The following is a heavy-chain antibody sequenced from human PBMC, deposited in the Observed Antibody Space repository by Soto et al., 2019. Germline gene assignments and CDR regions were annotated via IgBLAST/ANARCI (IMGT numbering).Heavy chain of an antibody. D-gene: IGHD3-3*01. CDR3: ARGRGTYDFWSGSSLRWFDP. Sequence: SETLSLTCAVYGGSFSGYYWSWIRQPPGKGLEWIGEINHSGSTNYNPSLKSRVTISVDTSKNQFSLKLSSVTAADTAVYYCARGRGTYDFWSGSSLRWFDPWGQGTLVTVSS. J-gene: IGHJ5*02. V-gene: IGHV4-34*01. CDR1: GGSFSGYY. CDR2: INHSGST.